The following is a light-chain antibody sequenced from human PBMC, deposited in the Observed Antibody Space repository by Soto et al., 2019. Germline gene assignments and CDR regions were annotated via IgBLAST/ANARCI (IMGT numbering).Light chain of an antibody. J-gene: IGKJ4*01. CDR2: DAS. Sequence: IVLTQSPATLSLSLGERATLSCRASQSVSSNLAWYQQKPGQPPRLLIYDASNRATGIPARFSGSGSGTDFTLTISSLEPEDFAVYYCQQRSNWPPLTFGGGTKVEIK. CDR1: QSVSSN. V-gene: IGKV3-11*01. CDR3: QQRSNWPPLT.